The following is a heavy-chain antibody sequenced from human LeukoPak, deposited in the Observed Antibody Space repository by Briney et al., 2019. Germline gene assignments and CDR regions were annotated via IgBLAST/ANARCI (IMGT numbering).Heavy chain of an antibody. Sequence: GGSLRLSCAASGFTFSDYYMSWIRQAPGKGLEWVSYISSSGSTIYYADSVKGRFTISRDDAKNSLYLQMNSLRAEDTAVYYCARVVRSYYFDYWGQGTLVTVSS. CDR2: ISSSGSTI. J-gene: IGHJ4*02. D-gene: IGHD6-6*01. V-gene: IGHV3-11*04. CDR3: ARVVRSYYFDY. CDR1: GFTFSDYY.